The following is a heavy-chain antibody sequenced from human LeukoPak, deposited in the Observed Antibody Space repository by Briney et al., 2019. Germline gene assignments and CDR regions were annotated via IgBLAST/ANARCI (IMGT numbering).Heavy chain of an antibody. J-gene: IGHJ4*02. Sequence: GGSLRLSCVVSGFTFNTYNMNWVRQAPGKGLEWVSYISSSGSTIYYADSVKGRFTISRDNAKNSLFLQMNSLRAEDTALYYCAKPGTGQWLADEFDYWGQGTLVTVSS. CDR1: GFTFNTYN. CDR2: ISSSGSTI. CDR3: AKPGTGQWLADEFDY. D-gene: IGHD6-19*01. V-gene: IGHV3-48*04.